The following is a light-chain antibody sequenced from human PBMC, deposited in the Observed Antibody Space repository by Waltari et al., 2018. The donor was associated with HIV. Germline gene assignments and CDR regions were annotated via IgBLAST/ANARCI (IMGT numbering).Light chain of an antibody. Sequence: QSVLTQPPSTSGTPGQSVTISCSGSSSNIEDNYVFWYQKLPGAAPKLLLFSNNQRPSDVPDRFSGSKSGTSASLAISGLQSEDEAEYFCAAWDDRLSSWVFGGGTRLTVL. CDR3: AAWDDRLSSWV. V-gene: IGLV1-47*02. CDR1: SSNIEDNY. CDR2: SNN. J-gene: IGLJ3*02.